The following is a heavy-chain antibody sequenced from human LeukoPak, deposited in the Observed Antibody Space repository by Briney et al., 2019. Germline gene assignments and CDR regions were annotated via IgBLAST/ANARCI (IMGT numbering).Heavy chain of an antibody. V-gene: IGHV4-39*01. Sequence: PSETLSLTCSVSNASIISSSYYWGWIRQPPGKGLEWFGSIYYRGRTYYNPSLKIRVTISADTSKNQFSLNLNSVTASDTAVCYCARQKILDDNYDSSGYYVDQWGQGSLVTVSS. CDR3: ARQKILDDNYDSSGYYVDQ. J-gene: IGHJ4*02. D-gene: IGHD3-22*01. CDR1: NASIISSSYY. CDR2: IYYRGRT.